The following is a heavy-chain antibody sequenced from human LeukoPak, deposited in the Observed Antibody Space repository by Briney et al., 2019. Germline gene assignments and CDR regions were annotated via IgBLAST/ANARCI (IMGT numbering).Heavy chain of an antibody. J-gene: IGHJ4*02. D-gene: IGHD3-22*01. V-gene: IGHV3-53*01. CDR3: AKDFAYYDSSGYYTFDY. CDR1: GFTVSSNY. CDR2: IYSGGST. Sequence: GGSLRLSCAASGFTVSSNYMSWVRQAPGKGLEWVAVIYSGGSTYYADSVKGRFTIIRDKSKSTVYIQMNSLRAEDTAVYYCAKDFAYYDSSGYYTFDYWGQGTLVTVSS.